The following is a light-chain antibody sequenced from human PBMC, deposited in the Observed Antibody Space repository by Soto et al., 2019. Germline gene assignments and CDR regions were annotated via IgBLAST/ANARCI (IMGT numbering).Light chain of an antibody. CDR3: QQVKTYPRT. J-gene: IGKJ4*01. V-gene: IGKV1-9*01. CDR1: QAVPNN. CDR2: EES. Sequence: IHLAQTPSFLSASFGDRVTITCRPSQAVPNNMAWYQQKPGKPPKLLIYEESTLHSGVPSRFSGRKSGTQFTLTIDSLQPEDFATYYCQQVKTYPRTFGGGTKVDI.